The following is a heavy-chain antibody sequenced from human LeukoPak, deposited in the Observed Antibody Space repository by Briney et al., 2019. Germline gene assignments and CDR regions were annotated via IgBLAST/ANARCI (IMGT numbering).Heavy chain of an antibody. Sequence: GGSLRLSCAASGFTFSSYGMHWVRQAPGKGLEWVAFIRYDGSNKYYADSVKGRFTISRDNSKNTLYLQMNSLRAEDTAVYYCARDGTAMVPLGFDYWGQGTLVTVSS. J-gene: IGHJ4*02. V-gene: IGHV3-30*02. CDR3: ARDGTAMVPLGFDY. D-gene: IGHD5-18*01. CDR1: GFTFSSYG. CDR2: IRYDGSNK.